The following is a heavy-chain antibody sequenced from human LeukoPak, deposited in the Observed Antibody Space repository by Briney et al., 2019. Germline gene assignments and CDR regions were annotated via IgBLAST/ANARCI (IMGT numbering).Heavy chain of an antibody. V-gene: IGHV1-2*02. CDR2: LNPESGDT. D-gene: IGHD2-8*01. CDR3: ARFYNGNQNFDY. J-gene: IGHJ4*02. CDR1: GYMFTGHF. Sequence: ASVKVSCKASGYMFTGHFMHWVRQAPGQGVEWMGWLNPESGDTKYAQKFQDRVTMTRDTSISTAYMELSSLRSDDTAVYYCARFYNGNQNFDYWGQGTLVTVSS.